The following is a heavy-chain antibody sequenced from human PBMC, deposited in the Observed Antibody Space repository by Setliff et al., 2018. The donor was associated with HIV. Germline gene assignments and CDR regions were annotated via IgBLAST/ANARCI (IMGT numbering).Heavy chain of an antibody. CDR3: TGYYDSRGYYNGVDY. V-gene: IGHV3-49*03. CDR1: GFTFGVYA. Sequence: GGSLRLSCAASGFTFGVYAMIWFRQAPGKGLEWVGFIRTNSDGGITEYAASVKGRFTISRDDSKSIVYVQMNSLKTEDTAVYCCTGYYDSRGYYNGVDYWGKGTLVTVSS. D-gene: IGHD3-22*01. J-gene: IGHJ4*02. CDR2: IRTNSDGGIT.